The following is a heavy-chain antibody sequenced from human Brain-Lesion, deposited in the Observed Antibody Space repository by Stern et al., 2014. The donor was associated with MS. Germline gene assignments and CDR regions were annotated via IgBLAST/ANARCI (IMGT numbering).Heavy chain of an antibody. CDR3: ASDSSSYYYYGMDV. CDR1: GFTFSSYG. J-gene: IGHJ6*02. Sequence: VQLEESGGGVVQPGRSLRLSCAASGFTFSSYGMHWVRQAPGKGLEWGAVIWSDGSNKYYADSVKGRFSISRDNSKNTLYLQMNSLRAEDTAVYYCASDSSSYYYYGMDVWGQGTTVTVSS. D-gene: IGHD6-13*01. CDR2: IWSDGSNK. V-gene: IGHV3-33*01.